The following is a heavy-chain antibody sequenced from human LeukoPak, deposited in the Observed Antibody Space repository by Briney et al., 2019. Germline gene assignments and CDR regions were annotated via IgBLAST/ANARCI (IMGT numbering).Heavy chain of an antibody. V-gene: IGHV1-2*02. CDR2: INPNSGGT. CDR3: ATARGYGSGSYGVPFDY. Sequence: GASVKVSCKASGYTFTGYYMHWVRQAPGQGLEWMGWINPNSGGTNYAQKFQGRVTMTRDTSISTAYMELSRLRSDDTAVYYCATARGYGSGSYGVPFDYWGQGTLVTASS. D-gene: IGHD3-10*01. J-gene: IGHJ4*02. CDR1: GYTFTGYY.